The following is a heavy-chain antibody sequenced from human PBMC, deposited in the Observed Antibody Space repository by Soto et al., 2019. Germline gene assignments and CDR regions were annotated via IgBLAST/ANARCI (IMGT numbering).Heavy chain of an antibody. D-gene: IGHD2-15*01. V-gene: IGHV3-33*03. CDR2: IWYNGSKK. Sequence: QVHLVESGGGVVQPGRSLRLSCAASGFTFSSYGMLWVRQAPGKGLEWVAVIWYNGSKKYYGESVKGRFTIFRDNSENTLYLEMSRLRAEDTAVYYCARQLAVPYAAYAMDVWGQGTTVTVSS. CDR1: GFTFSSYG. CDR3: ARQLAVPYAAYAMDV. J-gene: IGHJ6*02.